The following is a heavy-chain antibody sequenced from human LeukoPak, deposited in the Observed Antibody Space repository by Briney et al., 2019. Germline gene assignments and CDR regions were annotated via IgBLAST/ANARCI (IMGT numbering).Heavy chain of an antibody. J-gene: IGHJ4*02. D-gene: IGHD1-26*01. CDR1: GYHFTSYW. Sequence: GGSLQISCKGSGYHFTSYWIGWVRQVPGKGLEWMGIIYPGDSDTRYSPSFQGQVTISADKSISTAYLQWSSLKASDTAMYYCARRRSGSYTEVFDYWGQGTLVTVSS. V-gene: IGHV5-51*01. CDR3: ARRRSGSYTEVFDY. CDR2: IYPGDSDT.